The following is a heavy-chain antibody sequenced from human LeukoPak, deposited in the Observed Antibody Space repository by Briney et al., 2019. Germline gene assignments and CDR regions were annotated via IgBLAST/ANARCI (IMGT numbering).Heavy chain of an antibody. CDR3: AKDGYCSGGSCYYYYGMDV. J-gene: IGHJ6*02. CDR2: INPNSGGT. Sequence: ASVKVSCKASGYTFTGYYMHWVRQAPGQGLEWMGWINPNSGGTNYAQKFQGRVTMTRDTSISTAYMELSRLRSDDTAVYYCAKDGYCSGGSCYYYYGMDVWGQGTTVTVSS. D-gene: IGHD2-15*01. CDR1: GYTFTGYY. V-gene: IGHV1-2*02.